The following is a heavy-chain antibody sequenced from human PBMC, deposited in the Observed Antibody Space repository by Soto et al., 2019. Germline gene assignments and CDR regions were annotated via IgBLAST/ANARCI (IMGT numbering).Heavy chain of an antibody. CDR2: ISSSSSYI. Sequence: EVQLVESGGGLVKPGGSLRLSCAASGFTFSSYSMNWVRQAPGKGLEWVSSISSSSSYIYYADSVKGRFTISRDNSKNSLYLQMNSLRAEDTAVYYCPSARSTAQGYFYYWGQGTLVTGSS. V-gene: IGHV3-21*01. CDR1: GFTFSSYS. J-gene: IGHJ4*02. CDR3: PSARSTAQGYFYY.